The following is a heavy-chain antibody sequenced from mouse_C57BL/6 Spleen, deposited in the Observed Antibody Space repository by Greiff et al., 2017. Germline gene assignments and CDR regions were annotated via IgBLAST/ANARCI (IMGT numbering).Heavy chain of an antibody. D-gene: IGHD3-2*02. Sequence: QVQLQQPGAELVRPGTSVKLSCKASGYTFTSYWMHWVKQRPGQGLEWIGVIDPSDSYTNYNQKFKGKATLTVDTSSSTAYMQLSSLTSEDSAVYYCARWRNSSGYFAYWGQGTLVTVSA. V-gene: IGHV1-59*01. CDR2: IDPSDSYT. CDR3: ARWRNSSGYFAY. J-gene: IGHJ3*01. CDR1: GYTFTSYW.